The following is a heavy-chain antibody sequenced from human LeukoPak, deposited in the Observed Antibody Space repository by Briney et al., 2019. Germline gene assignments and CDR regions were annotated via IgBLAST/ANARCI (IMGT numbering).Heavy chain of an antibody. CDR3: ARGHIAVAGSYGAGPSDY. D-gene: IGHD6-19*01. V-gene: IGHV3-23*01. CDR2: ISNSGGGT. J-gene: IGHJ4*02. Sequence: GGSLRLSCAASGFTFSSYAMNWVRQAPGKGLEWVSGISNSGGGTYYADSVKGRFIISRDNSKNSLYLQMNSLRAEDTAVYYCARGHIAVAGSYGAGPSDYWGQGTLVTVSS. CDR1: GFTFSSYA.